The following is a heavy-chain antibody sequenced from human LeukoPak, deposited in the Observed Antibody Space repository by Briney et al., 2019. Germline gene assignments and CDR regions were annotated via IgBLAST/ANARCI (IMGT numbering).Heavy chain of an antibody. CDR3: ARALEAYGGNSGGIDY. D-gene: IGHD4-23*01. J-gene: IGHJ4*02. CDR1: GGSISSYY. V-gene: IGHV4-59*01. CDR2: IYYSGST. Sequence: SETLSLTCTVSGGSISSYYWSWIRQPPGKGLEWIGYIYYSGSTNYNPSLKSRVTISVDTSKNQFSLKLSSVTAADTAVYYRARALEAYGGNSGGIDYWGQGALVTVSS.